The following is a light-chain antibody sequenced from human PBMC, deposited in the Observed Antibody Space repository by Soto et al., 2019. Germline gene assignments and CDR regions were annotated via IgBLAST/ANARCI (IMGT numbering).Light chain of an antibody. CDR3: CSYAGSYTYV. J-gene: IGLJ1*01. CDR2: SVS. V-gene: IGLV2-11*01. CDR1: SSDVGGHNY. Sequence: QSGLTQPRSVSGSPGQSVTISCTGTSSDVGGHNYVSWYQQHPGKAPKLMISSVSKRPSGVPDRFSGSKSGNTASLTISGLQAEDEADYYCCSYAGSYTYVFGTGTKVTV.